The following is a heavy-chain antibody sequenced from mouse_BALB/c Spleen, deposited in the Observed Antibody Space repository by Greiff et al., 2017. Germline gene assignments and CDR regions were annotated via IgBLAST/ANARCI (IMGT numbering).Heavy chain of an antibody. CDR2: IDPENGNT. Sequence: EVKLQQSGAELVRPGALVKLSCKASGFNIKDYYMHWVKQRPEQGLEWIGWIDPENGNTIYDPKFQGKASITADTSSNTAYLQLSSLTSEDTAVYYCASLDYYAMDYWGQGTSVTVSS. CDR3: ASLDYYAMDY. V-gene: IGHV14-1*02. J-gene: IGHJ4*01. CDR1: GFNIKDYY.